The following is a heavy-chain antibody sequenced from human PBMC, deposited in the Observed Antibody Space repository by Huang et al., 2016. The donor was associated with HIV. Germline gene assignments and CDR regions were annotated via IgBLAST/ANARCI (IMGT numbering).Heavy chain of an antibody. CDR1: GGSIRSSDYH. V-gene: IGHV4-39*01. CDR3: ARHREGPVAYYSGWGSHLNYMDV. J-gene: IGHJ6*03. Sequence: QLLLQESGPGLVKPSEALALTCAVSGGSIRSSDYHWGWIRQPPGKGLGWIGSIYDKGMTHYSPSLKSRVTIAVDTSKNLLFLNLTSMTAADTAVYYCARHREGPVAYYSGWGSHLNYMDVWGRGRTVVVSS. D-gene: IGHD3-10*01. CDR2: IYDKGMT.